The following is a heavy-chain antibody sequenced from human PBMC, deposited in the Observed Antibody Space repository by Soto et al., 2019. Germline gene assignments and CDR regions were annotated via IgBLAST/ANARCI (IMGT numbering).Heavy chain of an antibody. CDR3: AGTTLWFGELLGPYYYYYYGMDV. CDR2: INPNSGGT. V-gene: IGHV1-2*02. Sequence: ASVKVSCKASGYTFTGYYMHWVRQAPGQGLEWMGWINPNSGGTNYAQKFQGRVTMTRDTSISTAYMELSRLRSDDTAVYYCAGTTLWFGELLGPYYYYYYGMDVWGQGTTVTVSS. CDR1: GYTFTGYY. D-gene: IGHD3-10*01. J-gene: IGHJ6*02.